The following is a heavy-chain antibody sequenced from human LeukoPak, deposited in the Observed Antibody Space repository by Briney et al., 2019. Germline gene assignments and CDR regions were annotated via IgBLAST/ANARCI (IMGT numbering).Heavy chain of an antibody. CDR2: INSDGSST. D-gene: IGHD3-22*01. CDR3: VRKFPKCDSSGFHVDY. J-gene: IGHJ4*02. Sequence: GGSLRLSCAASGFTFSSYWIHWVRQAPGKGLGWVSRINSDGSSTRYADSVKGRFTISRDNAKNALYLQMNSLRAEDTGVYYSVRKFPKCDSSGFHVDYWGQGTLVTVSS. CDR1: GFTFSSYW. V-gene: IGHV3-74*01.